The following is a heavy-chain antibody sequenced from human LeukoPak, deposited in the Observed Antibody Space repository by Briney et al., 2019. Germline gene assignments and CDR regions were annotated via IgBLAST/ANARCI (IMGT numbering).Heavy chain of an antibody. Sequence: PSETLSLTCTVSGGSISSSSYYWGWIRQPPGKGLEWIGSIYYSGSTYYNPSLKSRVTISVDTSKNQFSLKLSSVTAADTAVYYCARPHNYYFDYWGQGTLVTVSS. D-gene: IGHD5-24*01. V-gene: IGHV4-39*01. CDR3: ARPHNYYFDY. J-gene: IGHJ4*02. CDR2: IYYSGST. CDR1: GGSISSSSYY.